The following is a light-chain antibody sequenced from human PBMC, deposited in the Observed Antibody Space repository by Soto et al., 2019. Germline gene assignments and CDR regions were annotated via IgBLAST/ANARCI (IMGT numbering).Light chain of an antibody. CDR2: EVT. V-gene: IGLV2-8*01. Sequence: SALTQPPSACGSPGESFTISCTGTSSDVGAYNYVSWYQQHPGKAPKLMIYEVTTRPSGVPARFSGSKSGNTASLTVSGLQAEDEADYYCTSHVGLTAWYVFGTGPKVTVL. CDR1: SSDVGAYNY. CDR3: TSHVGLTAWYV. J-gene: IGLJ1*01.